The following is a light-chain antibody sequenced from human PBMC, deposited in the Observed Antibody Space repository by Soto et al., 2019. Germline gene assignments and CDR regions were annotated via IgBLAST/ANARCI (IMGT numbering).Light chain of an antibody. CDR1: SNDVGGYNC. J-gene: IGLJ1*01. V-gene: IGLV2-8*01. Sequence: QSVLTQPASASGSPGQSVTISCTGTSNDVGGYNCVSWYQQHPGKAPKLMIYEVNKRPSGVPDRFSGSKSGNTASLTVSGLQAEGEADYYCSSFAVSNSFVFGTGTKVTVL. CDR3: SSFAVSNSFV. CDR2: EVN.